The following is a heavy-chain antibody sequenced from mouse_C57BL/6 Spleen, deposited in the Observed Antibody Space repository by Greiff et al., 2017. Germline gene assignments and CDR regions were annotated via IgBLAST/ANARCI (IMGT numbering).Heavy chain of an antibody. Sequence: VQLQQPGAELVKPGASVKLSCKASGYTFTSYWMHWVKQRPGQGLEWIGMIHPNSGSTNYNEKFKSKATLTVDKSSSTAYMQLSSLTSEDSAVYYCARSPYDYDGDFDVWGTGTTVTVSS. D-gene: IGHD2-4*01. CDR3: ARSPYDYDGDFDV. CDR1: GYTFTSYW. CDR2: IHPNSGST. J-gene: IGHJ1*03. V-gene: IGHV1-64*01.